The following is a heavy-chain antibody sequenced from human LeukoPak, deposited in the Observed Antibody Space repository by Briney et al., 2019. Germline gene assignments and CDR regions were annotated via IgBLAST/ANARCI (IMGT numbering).Heavy chain of an antibody. J-gene: IGHJ4*02. D-gene: IGHD1-1*01. V-gene: IGHV4-30-4*08. CDR3: AREGSSLPLAPNWYYFDY. Sequence: SETLSLTCTVSGGSISSGDYYWSWIRQPPGKALEWIGYIYYSGSTYYNPSLKSRVTISVDTSKNQFSLKLSSVTAADTAVYYCAREGSSLPLAPNWYYFDYWGQGTLVTVSS. CDR1: GGSISSGDYY. CDR2: IYYSGST.